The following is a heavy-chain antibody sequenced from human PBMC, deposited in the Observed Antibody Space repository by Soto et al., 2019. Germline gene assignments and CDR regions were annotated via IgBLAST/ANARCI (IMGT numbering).Heavy chain of an antibody. V-gene: IGHV3-23*01. J-gene: IGHJ4*02. CDR3: AKDRAGRSGWGYFDN. D-gene: IGHD6-19*01. CDR1: GFTFSSYA. CDR2: ISGSGGST. Sequence: EVPLLESGGGLVQPGGSLRLSCAASGFTFSSYAMTWVRQAPGKGLEWVSAISGSGGSTYYADSVKGRFTISRDNSKNTLYLQMNSLRAEDTAVYYCAKDRAGRSGWGYFDNWGQGTLVTVSS.